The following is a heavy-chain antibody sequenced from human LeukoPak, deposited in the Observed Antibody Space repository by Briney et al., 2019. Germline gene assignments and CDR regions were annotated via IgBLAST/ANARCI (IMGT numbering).Heavy chain of an antibody. V-gene: IGHV4-30-4*01. Sequence: SETLSLTCTVSGGSISSGDYYRSWIRQPPGKGLEWIGYIYYSGSTYYNPSLKSRVIISVDTSKNQFSLNLSSVTAADTAVYYCARANYYYGMDVWGQGTTVTVSS. CDR2: IYYSGST. J-gene: IGHJ6*02. CDR1: GGSISSGDYY. CDR3: ARANYYYGMDV.